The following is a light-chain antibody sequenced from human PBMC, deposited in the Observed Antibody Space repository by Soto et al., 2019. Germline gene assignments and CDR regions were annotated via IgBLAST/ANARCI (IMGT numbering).Light chain of an antibody. CDR3: SSYTSSRAYV. J-gene: IGLJ1*01. Sequence: QSALTQPASVSGSPGQSITIACTGTSSDVGGYNYVSWYQQQSGKAPKLMIHEVSNRPSGVSNRFSGSKSGNTASLTISGLQAEDEADYYCSSYTSSRAYVFGIGTRSQS. V-gene: IGLV2-14*01. CDR1: SSDVGGYNY. CDR2: EVS.